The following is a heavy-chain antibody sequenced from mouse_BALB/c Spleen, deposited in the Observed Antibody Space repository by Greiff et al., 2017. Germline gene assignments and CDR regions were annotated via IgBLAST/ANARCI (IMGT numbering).Heavy chain of an antibody. Sequence: EVKLQESGGGLVQPGGSLKLSCAASGFTFSSYTMSWVRQTPEKRLEWVAYISNGGGSPYYPDTVKGRFTISRDNAKNTLYLQMSSLKSEDTAMYYCARPSDDGSSPFDDWGQGTLVTVSA. J-gene: IGHJ3*01. CDR2: ISNGGGSP. CDR3: ARPSDDGSSPFDD. D-gene: IGHD1-1*01. V-gene: IGHV5-12-2*01. CDR1: GFTFSSYT.